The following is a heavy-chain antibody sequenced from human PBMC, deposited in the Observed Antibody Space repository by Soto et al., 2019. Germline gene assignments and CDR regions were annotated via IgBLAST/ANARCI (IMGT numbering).Heavy chain of an antibody. CDR3: ARQYPSSSRHFDH. D-gene: IGHD6-6*01. Sequence: EVELVESGGGLVKPGGSLTPSCPASGFTFRTYYMIWVRQAPGKGLEWVSSISAGSSNIYYAPSVKGRFTISRDNAKNSLYLQINSLRAEDTAVYYCARQYPSSSRHFDHWGQGTLVTVSS. CDR1: GFTFRTYY. J-gene: IGHJ4*02. CDR2: ISAGSSNI. V-gene: IGHV3-21*01.